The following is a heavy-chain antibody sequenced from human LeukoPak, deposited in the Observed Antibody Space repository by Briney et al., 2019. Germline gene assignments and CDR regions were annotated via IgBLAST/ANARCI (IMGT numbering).Heavy chain of an antibody. CDR2: ISGSGGST. Sequence: GGSLRLSCAGSGFTISSSYMSWVRQAPGKGLEWVSAISGSGGSTYYADSVKGRFTISRDNSKNTLYLQMNSLRAEDTAVYYCACVHSSGWYLFDYWGQGTLVTVSS. CDR1: GFTISSSY. CDR3: ACVHSSGWYLFDY. V-gene: IGHV3-23*01. J-gene: IGHJ4*02. D-gene: IGHD6-19*01.